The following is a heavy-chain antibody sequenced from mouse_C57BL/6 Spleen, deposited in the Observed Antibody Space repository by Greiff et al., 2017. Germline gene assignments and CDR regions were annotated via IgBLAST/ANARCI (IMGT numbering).Heavy chain of an antibody. CDR3: ARYGSSYPWYFDV. CDR2: IHPNSGST. J-gene: IGHJ1*03. CDR1: GYTFTSYW. Sequence: VQLQQPGAELVKPGASVKLSCKASGYTFTSYWMHWVKQRPGQGLEWIGMIHPNSGSTNYNEKFKSKATLTVDKSSSTAYMQLSSLTSEDSAVYCCARYGSSYPWYFDVWGTGTTVTVSS. V-gene: IGHV1-64*01. D-gene: IGHD1-1*01.